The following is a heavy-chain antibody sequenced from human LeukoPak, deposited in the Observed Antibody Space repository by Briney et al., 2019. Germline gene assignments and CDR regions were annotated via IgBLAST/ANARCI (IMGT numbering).Heavy chain of an antibody. Sequence: AASVKVSCKASGYTFTSYGISWVRQAPGQGLEWMGWISAYNGNTNYAQKLQGRVTMTTGTSTSTAYMELRSLRSDDTAVYYCARTRRRDDYGDYWGQGTLVTVSS. CDR2: ISAYNGNT. J-gene: IGHJ4*02. CDR1: GYTFTSYG. D-gene: IGHD1-14*01. V-gene: IGHV1-18*01. CDR3: ARTRRRDDYGDY.